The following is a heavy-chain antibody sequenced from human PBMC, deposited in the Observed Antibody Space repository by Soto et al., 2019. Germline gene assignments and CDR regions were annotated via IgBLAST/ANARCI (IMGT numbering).Heavy chain of an antibody. CDR2: IYHSGST. J-gene: IGHJ4*02. Sequence: KPSETLSLTCAVSGGSISSGGYSWSWIRQPPGKGLEWIGYIYHSGSTYYNPSLKTRLTISVDKSKNQFSLKLSSVTAADTAIYYCARVYSGSYSDSWGRGTLVTVSS. V-gene: IGHV4-30-2*01. CDR1: GGSISSGGYS. D-gene: IGHD1-26*01. CDR3: ARVYSGSYSDS.